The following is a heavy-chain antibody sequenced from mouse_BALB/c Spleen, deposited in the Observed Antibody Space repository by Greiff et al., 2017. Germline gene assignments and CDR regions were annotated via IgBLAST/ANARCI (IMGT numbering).Heavy chain of an antibody. V-gene: IGHV1S137*01. D-gene: IGHD2-1*01. Sequence: QVQLQQSGAELVRPGVSVKISCKGSGYTFTDYAMHWVKQSHAKSLEWIGVISTYYGDASYNQKFKGKATMTVDKSSSTAYMELARLTSEDSAIYYCARSGGNYGRFAYWGQGTLVTVSA. CDR3: ARSGGNYGRFAY. CDR2: ISTYYGDA. J-gene: IGHJ3*01. CDR1: GYTFTDYA.